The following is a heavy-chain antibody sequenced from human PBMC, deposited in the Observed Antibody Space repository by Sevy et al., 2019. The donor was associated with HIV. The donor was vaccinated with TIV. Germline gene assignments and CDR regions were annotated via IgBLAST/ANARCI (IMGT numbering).Heavy chain of an antibody. Sequence: SENLSLTCTVSGASISSYYWSWIRQPPGKGLEWVGYIYYNGRTNYNSSVKSRVTISVDTSKNQFSLKLISVTAADTAVYYCARSLADYYYGMDVWGQGTTVTVSS. CDR1: GASISSYY. CDR2: IYYNGRT. CDR3: ARSLADYYYGMDV. J-gene: IGHJ6*02. V-gene: IGHV4-59*01.